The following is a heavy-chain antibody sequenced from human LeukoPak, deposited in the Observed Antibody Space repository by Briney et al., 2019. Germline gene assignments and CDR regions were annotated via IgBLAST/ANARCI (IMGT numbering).Heavy chain of an antibody. CDR3: ARLHWGGLYYMDV. CDR1: GGSISSYY. CDR2: IYTSGST. Sequence: SETLSLTCTVSGGSISSYYWSWIRQPPGKGLEWIGYIYTSGSTNYNPSLKSRVTISVDTSKNQFSLKLSSVTAADTAVYYCARLHWGGLYYMDVCGKGTTVTVSS. J-gene: IGHJ6*03. D-gene: IGHD3-16*01. V-gene: IGHV4-4*09.